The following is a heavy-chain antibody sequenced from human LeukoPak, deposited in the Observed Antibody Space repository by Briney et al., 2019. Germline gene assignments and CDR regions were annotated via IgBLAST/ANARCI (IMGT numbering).Heavy chain of an antibody. V-gene: IGHV3-30*04. D-gene: IGHD6-13*01. CDR3: AREVAAAGTPLHNWFDP. Sequence: GGSLRLSCAASGFTFSSYAMHWVRQAPGKGLEWVAVISYDGSNKYYADSVKGRFTISRDNSKNTLYLQMNSLRAEDTAVYYCAREVAAAGTPLHNWFDPWGQGTLVTVSS. CDR2: ISYDGSNK. J-gene: IGHJ5*02. CDR1: GFTFSSYA.